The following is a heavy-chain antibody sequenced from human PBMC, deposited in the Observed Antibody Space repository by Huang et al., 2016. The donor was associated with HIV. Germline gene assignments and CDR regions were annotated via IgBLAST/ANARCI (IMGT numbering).Heavy chain of an antibody. CDR2: ISNDGNNM. V-gene: IGHV3-30-3*01. CDR1: GFDFSSYA. CDR3: ARGGILGTSWYRPFDY. D-gene: IGHD6-13*01. Sequence: QVQLGESGGGVVQPEKSLRLSCAAFGFDFSSYAMHGVRQAPGKGAKWWAVISNDGNNMYYSDSVKGRFIISRDNSKNTLYLQMNSLRGEDTAIYYCARGGILGTSWYRPFDYWGQGTLVTVSS. J-gene: IGHJ4*02.